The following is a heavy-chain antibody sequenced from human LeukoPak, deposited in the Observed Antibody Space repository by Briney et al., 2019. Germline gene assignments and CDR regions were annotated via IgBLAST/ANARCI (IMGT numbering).Heavy chain of an antibody. CDR1: GGSISSSSYY. D-gene: IGHD4-17*01. Sequence: PSETLSLTCTVSGGSISSSSYYWGWIRQPPGKGLEWIGSIYYSGSTYYNPSLKSRVTISVDTSKNQFSLKLTSVTAADTAVYYCASGDTVTIPGAFDIWGQGTMVTVSS. V-gene: IGHV4-39*07. CDR3: ASGDTVTIPGAFDI. J-gene: IGHJ3*02. CDR2: IYYSGST.